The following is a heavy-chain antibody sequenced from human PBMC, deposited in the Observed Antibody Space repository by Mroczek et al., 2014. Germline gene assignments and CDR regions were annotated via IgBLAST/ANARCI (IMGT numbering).Heavy chain of an antibody. V-gene: IGHV4-31*03. D-gene: IGHD2-21*02. Sequence: QVQLQESGPGLVKPSQTLSLICTVSDGSISSGGYYWSWIRQLPGKGLEWIGYIYYSGSTYYNPSLKSRITISVDMSKNQFSLRLSSVTAADTAVYYCARAGGYCGGDCYDRGRPDSAFDIVGPRDNGHRLF. CDR1: DGSISSGGYY. J-gene: IGHJ3*02. CDR2: IYYSGST. CDR3: ARAGGYCGGDCYDRGRPDSAFDI.